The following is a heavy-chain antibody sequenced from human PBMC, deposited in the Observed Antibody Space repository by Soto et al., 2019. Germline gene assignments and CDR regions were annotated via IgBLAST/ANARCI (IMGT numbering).Heavy chain of an antibody. CDR2: ISGSGGST. D-gene: IGHD4-17*01. CDR3: AKVNGGLRRNWFDP. CDR1: GFTFSSYA. V-gene: IGHV3-23*01. J-gene: IGHJ5*02. Sequence: PVESLRVSCAASGFTFSSYAMSWVRQAPGKGLEWVSAISGSGGSTYYADSVKGRFTISRDNSKNTLYLQMNSLRAEDTAVYYCAKVNGGLRRNWFDPWGQGTLVTVSS.